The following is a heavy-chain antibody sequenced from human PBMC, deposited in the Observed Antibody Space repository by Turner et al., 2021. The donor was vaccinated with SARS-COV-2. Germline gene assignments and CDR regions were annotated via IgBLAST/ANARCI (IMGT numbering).Heavy chain of an antibody. CDR1: DGSISSNIYY. Sequence: QLQLQESGPGLVKPSETLSHTCTFSDGSISSNIYYWSWIRQSPGKGLEWIGSIYYSGDTFYNPSLKSRVTISMDTSKNQFSLRLTSVTAADTAVYYCATREYSSGHFDYWGQGTLVTVSS. J-gene: IGHJ4*02. CDR3: ATREYSSGHFDY. D-gene: IGHD5-18*01. V-gene: IGHV4-39*01. CDR2: IYYSGDT.